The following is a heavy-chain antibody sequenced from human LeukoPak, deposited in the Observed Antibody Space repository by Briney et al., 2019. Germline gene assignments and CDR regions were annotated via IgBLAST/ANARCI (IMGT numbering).Heavy chain of an antibody. J-gene: IGHJ6*03. CDR1: GGSISSYY. CDR3: ARTTEGYCRSTSCYDFSYSYYMDV. V-gene: IGHV4-59*01. D-gene: IGHD2-2*01. CDR2: IYYSGST. Sequence: SSETLSLTCTVSGGSISSYYWSWIRQPPGKGLEWIGYIYYSGSTNYNPSLKSRVTISVDTSKNQFSLKLSSVTAADTAVYYCARTTEGYCRSTSCYDFSYSYYMDVWGKGTTVTISS.